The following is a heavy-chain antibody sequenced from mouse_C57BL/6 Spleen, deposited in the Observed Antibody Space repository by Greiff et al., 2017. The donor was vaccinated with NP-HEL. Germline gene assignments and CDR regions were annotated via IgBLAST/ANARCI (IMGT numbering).Heavy chain of an antibody. Sequence: EVKLVESGGGFVKPGGSLKLSCAASGFTFSSYTMSWVRQTPEKRLEWVATISGGGGNTYYPDSVKGRFTISRDNAKNTLYLQMSSLRSEDTALYYCARQIYYGNWYFDVWGTGTTVTVSS. CDR1: GFTFSSYT. J-gene: IGHJ1*03. D-gene: IGHD2-1*01. CDR3: ARQIYYGNWYFDV. V-gene: IGHV5-9*01. CDR2: ISGGGGNT.